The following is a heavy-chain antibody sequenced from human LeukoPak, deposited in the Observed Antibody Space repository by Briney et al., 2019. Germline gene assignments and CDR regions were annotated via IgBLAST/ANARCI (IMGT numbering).Heavy chain of an antibody. CDR2: IYYDGNNK. Sequence: GRSLRLSCAASGLMFSNYGMHWVRQAPGKGLEWVAIIYYDGNNKYYADSVKGRFTISKNNSKSTLYLQMNRRRGEDTAMYYCATSEPGIAGALWGQGTLVIVSS. D-gene: IGHD6-19*01. CDR1: GLMFSNYG. V-gene: IGHV3-33*01. CDR3: ATSEPGIAGAL. J-gene: IGHJ4*02.